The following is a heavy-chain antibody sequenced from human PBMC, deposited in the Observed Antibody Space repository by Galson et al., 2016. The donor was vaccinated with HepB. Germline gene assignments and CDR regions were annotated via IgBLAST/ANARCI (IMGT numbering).Heavy chain of an antibody. D-gene: IGHD2-8*01. J-gene: IGHJ4*02. V-gene: IGHV3-23*01. Sequence: SLRLSCAASGFTFTNNIMGWVRQAPGKGLEWVSTIGGDGATFYGDSVKGRFTTSRDDSKSTLYLRMDSLRVEDTATYHCTKRCMTNTCHNADDFWGQGTLVTVSS. CDR1: GFTFTNNI. CDR3: TKRCMTNTCHNADDF. CDR2: IGGDGAT.